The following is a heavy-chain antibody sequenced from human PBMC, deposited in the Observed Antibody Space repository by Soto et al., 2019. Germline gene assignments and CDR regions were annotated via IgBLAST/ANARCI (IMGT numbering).Heavy chain of an antibody. J-gene: IGHJ3*02. CDR1: GSTFTDFT. V-gene: IGHV3-23*01. Sequence: QPGGSLRLSCAGSGSTFTDFTMTWVRQAPGKGLEWVPAISGDGLSTYYAGSVKGRFTISRDNSKTTLYLQMNSLRAEDTAVYYCARRPDAFDIWGRGTMVTVSS. CDR2: ISGDGLST. CDR3: ARRPDAFDI.